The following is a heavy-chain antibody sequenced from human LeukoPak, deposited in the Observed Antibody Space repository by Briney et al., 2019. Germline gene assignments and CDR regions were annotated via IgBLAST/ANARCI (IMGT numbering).Heavy chain of an antibody. CDR1: GGSITHYY. CDR2: IYFSGST. Sequence: PSEPLSLTCAVSGGSITHYYWSWIRQPPGKGVEWIGYIYFSGSTDYNPPLKSRVSISLDTSNNRFALKLTSVTAADTAVYYCARDRNGGGAFDIWGQGTMVTVSS. J-gene: IGHJ3*02. D-gene: IGHD3-16*01. V-gene: IGHV4-59*13. CDR3: ARDRNGGGAFDI.